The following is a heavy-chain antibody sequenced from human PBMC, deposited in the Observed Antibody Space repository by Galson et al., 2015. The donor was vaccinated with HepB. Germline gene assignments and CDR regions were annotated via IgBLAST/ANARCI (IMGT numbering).Heavy chain of an antibody. CDR3: ATASVTYFDY. CDR1: GFTFSNAW. V-gene: IGHV3-15*01. Sequence: SLRLSCAASGFTFSNAWMTWIRQAPEKGLQWVGRIKSKADGATTEYAASVKDRFTISRDDSKNKFYLQMNSLKSEDTAVYYCATASVTYFDYWGLGTRVIVSS. J-gene: IGHJ4*02. CDR2: IKSKADGATT. D-gene: IGHD2-21*02.